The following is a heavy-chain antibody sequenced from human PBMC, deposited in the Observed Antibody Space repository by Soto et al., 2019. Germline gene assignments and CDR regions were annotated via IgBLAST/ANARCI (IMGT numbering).Heavy chain of an antibody. D-gene: IGHD5-18*01. V-gene: IGHV5-51*01. CDR3: ATQVTFHH. Sequence: GEPLKISCKGSGYTFTNYWIGWVRQKPGKGPEWMGIIYPGDSETRYSPSFEGHVTISVDKSISTVYLQWSSLKASDTAMYYCATQVTFHHWGQGTLVTVSS. CDR2: IYPGDSET. J-gene: IGHJ1*01. CDR1: GYTFTNYW.